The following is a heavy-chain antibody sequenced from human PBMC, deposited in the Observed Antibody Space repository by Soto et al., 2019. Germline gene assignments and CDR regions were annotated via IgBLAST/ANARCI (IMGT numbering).Heavy chain of an antibody. J-gene: IGHJ4*02. D-gene: IGHD3-22*01. CDR3: ARDWDDSSGYYFDY. CDR2: IYYSGST. Sequence: PSETLSLTCTVSGGSLSSYYLSWIRPPPGKGLEWIGYIYYSGSTNYNPSLKSRVTISVDTSKNQFSLKLSSVTAADTAVYYCARDWDDSSGYYFDYWGQGTTVTVSS. V-gene: IGHV4-59*01. CDR1: GGSLSSYY.